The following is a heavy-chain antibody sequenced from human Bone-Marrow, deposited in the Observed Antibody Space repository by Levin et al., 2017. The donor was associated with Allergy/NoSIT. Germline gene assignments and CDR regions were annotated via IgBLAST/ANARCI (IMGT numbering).Heavy chain of an antibody. CDR3: ARGWVRTVVTPPDAFDI. Sequence: TASETLSLTCTVSGGSISSYYWSWIRQPPGKGLEWIGYIYYSGSTNYNPSLKSRVTISVDTSKNQFSLKLSSVTAADTAVYYCARGWVRTVVTPPDAFDIWGQGTMVTVSS. CDR1: GGSISSYY. CDR2: IYYSGST. D-gene: IGHD4-23*01. V-gene: IGHV4-59*01. J-gene: IGHJ3*02.